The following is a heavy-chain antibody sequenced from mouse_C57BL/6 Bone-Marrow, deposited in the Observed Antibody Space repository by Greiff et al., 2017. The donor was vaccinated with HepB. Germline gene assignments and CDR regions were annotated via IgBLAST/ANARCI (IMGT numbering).Heavy chain of an antibody. J-gene: IGHJ1*03. D-gene: IGHD2-3*01. Sequence: EVKLQESEGGLVQPGSSLKLSCTASGFTFSDYYMAWVRRVPAKGLEWFANINYDGSSTYYLASLKSRVIISRDNAKNLLYLQMSSLKSEDTATYYGAREQAPYDGYFLYWYFDVWGTGTTVTVAS. CDR3: AREQAPYDGYFLYWYFDV. CDR2: INYDGSST. V-gene: IGHV5-16*01. CDR1: GFTFSDYY.